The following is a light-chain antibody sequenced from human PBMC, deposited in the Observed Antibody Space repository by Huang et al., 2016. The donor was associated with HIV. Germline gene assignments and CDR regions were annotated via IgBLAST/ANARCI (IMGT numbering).Light chain of an antibody. Sequence: EIVMTQSPATLSVSPGDRATLSCRASQSVTSNLAWYQQKPGQAPRRLIYGASTRATGIPARFSGSGSGTEFTLTISSLQSEDFAIYYCQQYNNWPPYTFGPGTKVDI. V-gene: IGKV3-15*01. CDR1: QSVTSN. CDR2: GAS. CDR3: QQYNNWPPYT. J-gene: IGKJ3*01.